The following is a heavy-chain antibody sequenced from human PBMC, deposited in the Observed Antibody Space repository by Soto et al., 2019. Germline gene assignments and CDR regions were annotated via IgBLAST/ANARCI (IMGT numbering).Heavy chain of an antibody. CDR3: YSGSYYYYYGMDV. V-gene: IGHV5-51*01. Sequence: PGESLKISCKGSGYIFSSYWIGWVRQMPGKGLEWMGIIYPGDSDTRYSPSFQGQVTISADKSISTAYLQWSSLKASDTAMYYCYSGSYYYYYGMDVWGQGTTVTVSS. CDR2: IYPGDSDT. CDR1: GYIFSSYW. J-gene: IGHJ6*02. D-gene: IGHD1-26*01.